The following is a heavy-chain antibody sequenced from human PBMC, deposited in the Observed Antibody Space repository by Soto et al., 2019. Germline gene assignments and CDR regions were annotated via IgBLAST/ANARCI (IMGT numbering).Heavy chain of an antibody. V-gene: IGHV3-30*03. CDR2: ISFDGSDI. Sequence: QVQLVESGGGVVQPGRSLRLSCAGSGFTFVSHAMHWVRQAPGKGLEWVAVISFDGSDIYYADSVKGRFTISRDNSKNTLFLRMNSLRADDTAVYYCAATPEWDLLQIWGQGTMVTVSS. J-gene: IGHJ3*02. CDR3: AATPEWDLLQI. CDR1: GFTFVSHA. D-gene: IGHD1-26*01.